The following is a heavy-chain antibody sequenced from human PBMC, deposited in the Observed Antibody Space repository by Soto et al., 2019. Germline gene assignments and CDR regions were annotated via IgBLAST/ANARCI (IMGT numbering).Heavy chain of an antibody. CDR2: IYYSGST. Sequence: SETLSLTCTVSGGSISSYYWSWIRQPPGKGLEWIGYIYYSGSTNYNPSLKSRVTISVDTSKNQFSLKLSSVTAADTAVYYCASARSGYSYDIDYWGQGTLVPVSS. CDR3: ASARSGYSYDIDY. CDR1: GGSISSYY. J-gene: IGHJ4*02. V-gene: IGHV4-59*01. D-gene: IGHD5-18*01.